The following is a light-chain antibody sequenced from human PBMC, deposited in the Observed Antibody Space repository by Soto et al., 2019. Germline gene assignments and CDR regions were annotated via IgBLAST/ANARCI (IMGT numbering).Light chain of an antibody. Sequence: QSVLTQPPSVSGAPGQRATISCTGSSSNIGAGYDVHWYQQLPGTAPTLLISGNNNRPSGVPDRFSGSKSGTSASLAITGLLAEDEADYYCQSYDSSLSGRVFGTGTKLTVL. CDR1: SSNIGAGYD. CDR2: GNN. CDR3: QSYDSSLSGRV. V-gene: IGLV1-40*01. J-gene: IGLJ1*01.